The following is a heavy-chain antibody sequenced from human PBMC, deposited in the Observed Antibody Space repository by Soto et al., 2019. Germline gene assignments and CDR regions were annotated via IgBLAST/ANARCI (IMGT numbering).Heavy chain of an antibody. J-gene: IGHJ4*02. D-gene: IGHD3-16*02. CDR1: GFTFSSYW. V-gene: IGHV3-74*01. CDR2: INSDGSST. CDR3: ARGGPHYDYVWGSYRPDSFDY. Sequence: GGSLRLSCAASGFTFSSYWMHWVRQAPGKGLVWVSRINSDGSSTSYADSVKGRFTISRDNAKNTLYLQMNSLRAEDTAVYYCARGGPHYDYVWGSYRPDSFDYWGQGTPVTVSS.